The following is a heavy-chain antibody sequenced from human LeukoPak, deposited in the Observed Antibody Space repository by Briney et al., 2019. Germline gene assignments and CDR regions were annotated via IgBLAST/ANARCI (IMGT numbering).Heavy chain of an antibody. CDR3: ARGPTYYDFWSGYYFDY. D-gene: IGHD3-3*01. J-gene: IGHJ4*02. CDR2: IYYSGST. Sequence: SETLSLTCSVSGGSISGYHWSWIRQPPGKGLEWIGYIYYSGSTNYNPSLKSRVTISVDTSKNQFSLKLSSVTAADTAVYYCARGPTYYDFWSGYYFDYWGQGTLVTVSS. V-gene: IGHV4-59*01. CDR1: GGSISGYH.